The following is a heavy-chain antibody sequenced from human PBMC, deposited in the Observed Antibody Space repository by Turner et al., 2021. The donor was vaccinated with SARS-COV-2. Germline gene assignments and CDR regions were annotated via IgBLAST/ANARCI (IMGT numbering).Heavy chain of an antibody. CDR1: DYTLTELS. Sequence: QVQLLQSGSEVTKPGAAVKVSCKVSDYTLTELSMHWVRQSPGKGLEWMGGFDTEDGETIYEQKFQGRVTMTEETSTDTAYMELSSLRSEDTAVYYCATGYAYCGGDCAIDYWGQGTLVAVSS. CDR3: ATGYAYCGGDCAIDY. CDR2: FDTEDGET. V-gene: IGHV1-24*01. D-gene: IGHD2-21*02. J-gene: IGHJ4*02.